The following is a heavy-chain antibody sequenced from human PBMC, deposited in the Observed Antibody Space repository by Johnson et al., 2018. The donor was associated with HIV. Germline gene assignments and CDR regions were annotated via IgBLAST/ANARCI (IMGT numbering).Heavy chain of an antibody. V-gene: IGHV3-30-3*02. J-gene: IGHJ3*02. Sequence: QVQLVESGGGVVQPGRSLRLSCAASGFTFSSYAMHWVRQAPGKGLEWVAVISYDGSNKYYADSVKGRFTISRDNSKHTLYLQMNSLRAEDTAVYYCAKRTNWNDNGADAFDIWGQGTRVTVSS. CDR2: ISYDGSNK. D-gene: IGHD1-1*01. CDR1: GFTFSSYA. CDR3: AKRTNWNDNGADAFDI.